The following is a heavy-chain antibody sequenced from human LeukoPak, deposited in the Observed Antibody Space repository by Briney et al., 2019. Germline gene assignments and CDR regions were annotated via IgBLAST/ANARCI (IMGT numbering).Heavy chain of an antibody. V-gene: IGHV4-38-2*02. CDR2: INPSGHT. CDR3: ARVPSITVAGPRWDY. J-gene: IGHJ4*02. D-gene: IGHD6-19*01. CDR1: SFSFSIPYY. Sequence: PSETLSLTCSVSSFSFSIPYYWGWIRQPPGQGLEWIGSINPSGHTYYNPSFKSRVTMSVDTSRNQFSLRLSSVTAADTAVYYCARVPSITVAGPRWDYWGQGALVTVSS.